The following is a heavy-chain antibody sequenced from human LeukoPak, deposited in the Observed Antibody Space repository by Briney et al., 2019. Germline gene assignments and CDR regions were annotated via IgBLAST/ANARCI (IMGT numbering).Heavy chain of an antibody. J-gene: IGHJ6*02. Sequence: GGSLRLSCAASGFTFSSYWMSWVRQAPGKGLEWVANIKQDGSEKYYVDSVKGRFTISRDNAKNSLYLQMNSLRAEDTAVYYCARGLSVVPAAIDYYYYGMDVWGQGTTVTVSS. V-gene: IGHV3-7*04. CDR1: GFTFSSYW. CDR2: IKQDGSEK. CDR3: ARGLSVVPAAIDYYYYGMDV. D-gene: IGHD2-2*01.